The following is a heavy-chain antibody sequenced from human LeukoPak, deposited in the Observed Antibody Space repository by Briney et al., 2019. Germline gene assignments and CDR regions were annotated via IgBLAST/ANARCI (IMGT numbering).Heavy chain of an antibody. D-gene: IGHD3-22*01. J-gene: IGHJ6*03. Sequence: GGSLRLSCAASGFTFSSYGMHWVRQAPGKGLEWVAVIWYDGSNKYYADSVKGRFTISRDNSKNTLYLQMNSLRAEDTAVYYCAKEGRMIVVGNYYYMDVWGKGTTVTVSS. CDR2: IWYDGSNK. CDR1: GFTFSSYG. V-gene: IGHV3-33*06. CDR3: AKEGRMIVVGNYYYMDV.